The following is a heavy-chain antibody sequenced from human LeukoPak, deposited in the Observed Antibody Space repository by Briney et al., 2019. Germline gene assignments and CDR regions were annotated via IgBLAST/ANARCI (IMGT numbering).Heavy chain of an antibody. CDR3: AKGPRLYGILTGPFDY. J-gene: IGHJ4*02. CDR2: ISGSGGST. CDR1: GFTFSSYA. D-gene: IGHD3-9*01. Sequence: QPGGSLRLSCAASGFTFSSYAMSWVRQAPGKGLEWVSAISGSGGSTYYADSVKGRFTISRDNSKNTPYLQMNSLRAEDTAVYYCAKGPRLYGILTGPFDYWGQGTLVTVSS. V-gene: IGHV3-23*01.